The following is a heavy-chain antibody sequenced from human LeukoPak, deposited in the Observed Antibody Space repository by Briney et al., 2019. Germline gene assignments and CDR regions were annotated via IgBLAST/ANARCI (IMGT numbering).Heavy chain of an antibody. CDR2: INHSGST. J-gene: IGHJ4*02. D-gene: IGHD2-15*01. Sequence: SETLSLTCAVYGGSFSGYYCSWIRQPPGKGLEWIGEINHSGSTNYNPSLKSRVTISVDTSKNQFSLKLSSVTAADTAVYYCARTRGVYCSGGSCYGYYFDYWGQGTLVTVSS. CDR1: GGSFSGYY. V-gene: IGHV4-34*01. CDR3: ARTRGVYCSGGSCYGYYFDY.